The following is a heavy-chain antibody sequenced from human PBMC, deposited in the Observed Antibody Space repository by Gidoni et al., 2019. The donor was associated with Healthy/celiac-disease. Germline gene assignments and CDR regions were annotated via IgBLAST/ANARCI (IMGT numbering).Heavy chain of an antibody. Sequence: QVQLQESGPGLVKPSQTLSLTCTVSGCSISSGGYYWSWIRQHPGKGLEWIGYIYYSGSTYYNPSRKSLVTISVDTSKNQFSLKLSSVTAADTAVYYCARVFQYYGDYYFDYWGQGTLVTVSS. CDR3: ARVFQYYGDYYFDY. D-gene: IGHD4-17*01. J-gene: IGHJ4*02. CDR1: GCSISSGGYY. CDR2: IYYSGST. V-gene: IGHV4-31*01.